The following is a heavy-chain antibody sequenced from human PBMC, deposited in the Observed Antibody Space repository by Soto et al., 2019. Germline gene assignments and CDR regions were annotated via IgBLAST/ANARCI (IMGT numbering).Heavy chain of an antibody. CDR3: AHDSSGLYGFDY. D-gene: IGHD3-22*01. J-gene: IGHJ4*02. Sequence: QITLKESGPTLVKPTQTLTLTCTFSGFSLTTSGVGVGWIRQPPGTALEWLALIYWDEDKRYSPSLKNRLTITKDASKNQVFLIMTNMDPQDTATYYCAHDSSGLYGFDYWGQGTLVTVSS. V-gene: IGHV2-5*02. CDR2: IYWDEDK. CDR1: GFSLTTSGVG.